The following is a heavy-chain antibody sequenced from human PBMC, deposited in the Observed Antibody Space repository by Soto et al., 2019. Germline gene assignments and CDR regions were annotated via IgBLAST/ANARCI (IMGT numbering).Heavy chain of an antibody. J-gene: IGHJ4*02. D-gene: IGHD3-3*01. CDR2: IFWVGGGT. CDR1: GSTIDDYA. V-gene: IGHV3-9*01. Sequence: EVQVVESGGGLVQPGGSLTLSCVVSGSTIDDYAMHWVRQVSGKGLEWVSGIFWVGGGTGYADSVKGRFTISRDRAKNSLSLQINSLRIEDTAVYYCAKDRTTFGVINQYFFDSWGQGTLVAVSS. CDR3: AKDRTTFGVINQYFFDS.